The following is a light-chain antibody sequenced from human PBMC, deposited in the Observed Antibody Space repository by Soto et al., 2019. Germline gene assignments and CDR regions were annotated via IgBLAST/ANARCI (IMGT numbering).Light chain of an antibody. Sequence: VKTPSPATPSVSPGEVGTPSCRASQSISNNLAWYQQKPGQAPRLIMFRTSTRATGVPARFSGSGSGTEFNITISSLQSEDFAVYYCQQYNNWPRATFGGGTKVDIK. CDR3: QQYNNWPRAT. V-gene: IGKV3-15*01. CDR2: RTS. J-gene: IGKJ4*01. CDR1: QSISNN.